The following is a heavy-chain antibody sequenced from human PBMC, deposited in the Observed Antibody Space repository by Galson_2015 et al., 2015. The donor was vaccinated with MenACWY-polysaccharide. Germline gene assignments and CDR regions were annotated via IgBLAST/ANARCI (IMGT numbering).Heavy chain of an antibody. J-gene: IGHJ3*02. Sequence: ALRLSCAASGSRFSSSGMHWVRQAPGKGLEWVAVIQYDGSKIVYADSVKGRFTISRDNSKNSLLLEMNSLGAEDTAVYYCAREGSRIVFHAFDTWGQGTMVTVSS. CDR3: AREGSRIVFHAFDT. D-gene: IGHD6-13*01. V-gene: IGHV3-33*01. CDR1: GSRFSSSG. CDR2: IQYDGSKI.